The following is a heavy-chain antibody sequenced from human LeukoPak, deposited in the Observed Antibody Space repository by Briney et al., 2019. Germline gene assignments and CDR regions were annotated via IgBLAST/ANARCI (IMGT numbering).Heavy chain of an antibody. J-gene: IGHJ4*02. CDR3: ARDLGFFDY. Sequence: SQTLSLTCAVSGGSISSGGYSWSWVRQPPGKGLEWIGYIYHSGSTYYNPSLKSRVTISVDRSNKQSSLKLNSVTAADTAVYYCARDLGFFDYWGQGTLVTVSS. CDR2: IYHSGST. V-gene: IGHV4-30-2*01. CDR1: GGSISSGGYS.